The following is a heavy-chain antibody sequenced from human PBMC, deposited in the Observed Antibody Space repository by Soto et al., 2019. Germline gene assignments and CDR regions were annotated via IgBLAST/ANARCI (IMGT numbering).Heavy chain of an antibody. V-gene: IGHV4-59*01. Sequence: PSENLSLTCTVSGGSISSYYWSWIRQPPGKGLEWIGYIYYSGSTNYNPSLKSRVTISVDTSKNQISLKLSSVTSADTAVFYCAREMSPVRGDPYFFDFWGQGTLVTVSS. CDR1: GGSISSYY. J-gene: IGHJ4*02. CDR2: IYYSGST. CDR3: AREMSPVRGDPYFFDF. D-gene: IGHD2-21*02.